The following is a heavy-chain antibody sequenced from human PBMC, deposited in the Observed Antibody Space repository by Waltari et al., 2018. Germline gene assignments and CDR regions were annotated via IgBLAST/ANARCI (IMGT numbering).Heavy chain of an antibody. J-gene: IGHJ4*02. Sequence: EVQLVASGGGLAQPGRSLRLSCAASGFTFDDYAMHWVRQVPGKGLEWVSGVSWDSGSKGYGDSVKGRFTISRDNAKNLLYLQMNSLTTEDTALYYCARAYGSSWDTFLDYWGQGTLV. V-gene: IGHV3-9*01. CDR3: ARAYGSSWDTFLDY. CDR2: VSWDSGSK. CDR1: GFTFDDYA. D-gene: IGHD6-13*01.